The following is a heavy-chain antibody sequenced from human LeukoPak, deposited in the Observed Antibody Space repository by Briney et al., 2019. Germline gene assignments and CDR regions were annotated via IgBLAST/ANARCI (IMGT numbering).Heavy chain of an antibody. V-gene: IGHV4-39*01. CDR2: IYYSGST. J-gene: IGHJ5*02. D-gene: IGHD3-16*01. Sequence: SETLSLTCTVSGGSISSSSYYWGWIRQPPGKGLEWIGSIYYSGSTHYNPSLKSRVTISVDTSKNQFSLKLSSVTAADTAVYYCARQERGEFDPWGQGTLVTVSS. CDR3: ARQERGEFDP. CDR1: GGSISSSSYY.